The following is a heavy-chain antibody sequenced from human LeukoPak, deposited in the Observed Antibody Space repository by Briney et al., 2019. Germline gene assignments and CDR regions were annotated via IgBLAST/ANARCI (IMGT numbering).Heavy chain of an antibody. CDR1: GYIFTNYG. Sequence: ASVKVSCKASGYIFTNYGITWVGQPPGQGLEWMGWISVHNGKTNFAQKFRGRVTMTTDTSTNTAYMEVRSLTSDDTAVYYCARELTSSSDWGQGTLVTVSS. CDR2: ISVHNGKT. D-gene: IGHD2-2*01. J-gene: IGHJ4*02. CDR3: ARELTSSSD. V-gene: IGHV1-18*04.